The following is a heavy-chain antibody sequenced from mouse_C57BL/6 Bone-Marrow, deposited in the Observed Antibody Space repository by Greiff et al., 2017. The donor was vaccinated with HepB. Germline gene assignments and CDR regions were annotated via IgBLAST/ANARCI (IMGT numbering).Heavy chain of an antibody. CDR1: GYTFTSYG. V-gene: IGHV1-81*01. CDR2: IYPRSGNT. Sequence: VQLQQSGAELARPGASVKLSCKASGYTFTSYGISWVKQRTGQGLEWIGEIYPRSGNTYYNEKFKGKATLTADKSSSTAYMGLRSLTSEDSAVYFCAREVYYYGSFYYALDYWGQGTSVTVSS. CDR3: AREVYYYGSFYYALDY. D-gene: IGHD1-1*01. J-gene: IGHJ4*01.